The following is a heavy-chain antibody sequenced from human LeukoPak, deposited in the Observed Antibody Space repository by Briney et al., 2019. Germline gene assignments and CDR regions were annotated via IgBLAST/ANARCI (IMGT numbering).Heavy chain of an antibody. Sequence: PGGPLRLSCAASGFTFSSYGMHWVRQAPGKGLEWVAFIRYDGSNKYYADSVKGRFTISRDNSKNTLYLQMDSLRAEDTAVYYCAKVGDIVATIDIFYFDYWGQGTLVTVSS. CDR2: IRYDGSNK. CDR3: AKVGDIVATIDIFYFDY. CDR1: GFTFSSYG. J-gene: IGHJ4*02. V-gene: IGHV3-30*02. D-gene: IGHD5-12*01.